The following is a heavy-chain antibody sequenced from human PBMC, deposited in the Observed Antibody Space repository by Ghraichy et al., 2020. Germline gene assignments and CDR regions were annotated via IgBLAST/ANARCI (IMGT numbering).Heavy chain of an antibody. D-gene: IGHD3-10*01. J-gene: IGHJ6*02. Sequence: SETLSLTCTVSGGSISSGGYYWSWIRQHPGKGLEWIGYIYYSGSTYYNPFLKSRVTISVDTSKNQFSLKLSSVTAVDTAVYYCAREVLVVSSDYYYYYGMDVWGQGTTVTVSS. CDR2: IYYSGST. CDR1: GGSISSGGYY. CDR3: AREVLVVSSDYYYYYGMDV. V-gene: IGHV4-31*03.